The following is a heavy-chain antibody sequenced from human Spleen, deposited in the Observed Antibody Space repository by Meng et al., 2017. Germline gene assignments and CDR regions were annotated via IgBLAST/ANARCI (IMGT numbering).Heavy chain of an antibody. CDR2: INHSGST. J-gene: IGHJ4*02. D-gene: IGHD4-11*01. V-gene: IGHV4-34*01. CDR3: ARGPTTMAHDFDY. Sequence: GSLRLSCVVSGGSFSDYYWSWIRQPPGKGLEWFGEINHSGSTNYNPSLESRATISVDTSQTNLSLKLSSVTAVDSAVYYCARGPTTMAHDFDYWGQGTLVTVSS. CDR1: GGSFSDYY.